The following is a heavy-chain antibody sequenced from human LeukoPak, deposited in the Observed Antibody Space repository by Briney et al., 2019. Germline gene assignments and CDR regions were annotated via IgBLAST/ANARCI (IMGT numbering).Heavy chain of an antibody. J-gene: IGHJ4*02. CDR2: INPNSGGT. CDR1: GYTFTGYY. D-gene: IGHD3-22*01. CDR3: ASQPYYFDSSGYYDY. V-gene: IGHV1-2*02. Sequence: ASVKVSCKASGYTFTGYYMHWVRQAPGQGLEWMGWINPNSGGTNYAQKFQGRVTMTRDTSISTAYMELSRLRSDDTAVYYCASQPYYFDSSGYYDYWGQGTLVTVSS.